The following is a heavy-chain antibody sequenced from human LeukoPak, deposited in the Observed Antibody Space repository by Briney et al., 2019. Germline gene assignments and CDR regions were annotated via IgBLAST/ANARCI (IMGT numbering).Heavy chain of an antibody. D-gene: IGHD3-10*01. CDR1: GFTFSSYA. CDR3: AKDAYYYGSGSRSYFDY. V-gene: IGHV3-23*01. Sequence: GGSLRLSCAASGFTFSSYAMSWVRQAPGKGLEWVSAISGSGGSTYYADSVKGRFTISRDNSKNTLYLQMNSLRAEDMAVYYCAKDAYYYGSGSRSYFDYWGQGTLVTVSS. J-gene: IGHJ4*02. CDR2: ISGSGGST.